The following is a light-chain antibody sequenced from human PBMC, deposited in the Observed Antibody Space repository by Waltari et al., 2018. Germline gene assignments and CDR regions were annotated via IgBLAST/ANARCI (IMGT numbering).Light chain of an antibody. J-gene: IGKJ2*03. CDR3: QHGYGTPYS. V-gene: IGKV1-39*01. CDR2: QAS. CDR1: ENVNNY. Sequence: DIQMTQSPSSLSASVGDRVTVTCRASENVNNYLHWYQQKPGKAPTLLIYQASTLQSGVPSRFSGSGSGTDYTCAISSLQSEDVATYYCQHGYGTPYSFGQGTKVEIK.